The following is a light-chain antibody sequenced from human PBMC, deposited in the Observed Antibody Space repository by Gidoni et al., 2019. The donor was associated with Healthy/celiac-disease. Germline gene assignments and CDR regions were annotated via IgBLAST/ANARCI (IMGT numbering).Light chain of an antibody. J-gene: IGLJ2*01. CDR3: QAWDSSVV. CDR1: KLGDKY. Sequence: SYELTQPPSVSGSPGQTASITGSGDKLGDKYACWYQQKPGPSPVLVIYQDSKRPSGNPERFSGSISGNTATLTISGTQAMDAADYYCQAWDSSVVFGGGTKLTVL. V-gene: IGLV3-1*01. CDR2: QDS.